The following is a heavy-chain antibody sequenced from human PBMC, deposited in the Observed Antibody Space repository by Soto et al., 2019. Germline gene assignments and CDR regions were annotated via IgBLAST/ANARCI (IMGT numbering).Heavy chain of an antibody. V-gene: IGHV3-30*03. CDR3: ARQHDLGGLEDY. D-gene: IGHD3-16*01. CDR2: VSQDGSRK. CDR1: GFSFRDFG. J-gene: IGHJ4*02. Sequence: QVQLVESGGGVVQPGTSLRLSCSASGFSFRDFGMHWVRQAPGKGLEWVAVVSQDGSRKYYGDFVKGRFTVSRDNFNNLAYLQIYSLRVEDTGVYYCARQHDLGGLEDYWGQGTLVIVSS.